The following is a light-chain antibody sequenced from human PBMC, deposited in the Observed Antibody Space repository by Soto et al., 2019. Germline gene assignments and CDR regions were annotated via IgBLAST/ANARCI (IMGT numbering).Light chain of an antibody. V-gene: IGKV3-20*01. J-gene: IGKJ1*01. CDR3: QQYGSSPWT. CDR1: QSVSNSD. CDR2: GAS. Sequence: EIVLTQSPGTLSLSPGERATLFCRASQSVSNSDLAWYQQKPGQAPRLLIYGASSRATGIPDRFSGSGSGTDFTLTINRLEPDDFAVHYCQQYGSSPWTFGQGTKVEIK.